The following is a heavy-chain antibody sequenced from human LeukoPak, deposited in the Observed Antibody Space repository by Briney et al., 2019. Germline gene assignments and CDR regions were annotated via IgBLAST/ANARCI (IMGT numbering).Heavy chain of an antibody. CDR1: GDSISRSRHF. D-gene: IGHD5-12*01. CDR3: ARSCRILDIVATIRARLGGNGFDI. V-gene: IGHV4-39*07. CDR2: IYNSGST. J-gene: IGHJ3*02. Sequence: SETLSLTCNVSGDSISRSRHFWAWIRQSPGRGLEWIGYIYNSGSTYYNPSLKSRVTISVDTSKNQFSLRLSSVTAADTAVYYCARSCRILDIVATIRARLGGNGFDIWGQGTMVTVSS.